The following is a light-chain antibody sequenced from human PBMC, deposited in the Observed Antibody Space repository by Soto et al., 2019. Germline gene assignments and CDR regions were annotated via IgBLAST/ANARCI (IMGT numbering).Light chain of an antibody. CDR3: QHYNSYSDA. Sequence: DIQMTQSPSTLSGSVGDRVTITCRASQTISSWLAWYQQKPGKAPKLLIYKASTLKSGVPSRFSGSGSGTEFSLTISSLQPDDFATYDCQHYNSYSDAFGQGTKVELK. V-gene: IGKV1-5*03. J-gene: IGKJ1*01. CDR1: QTISSW. CDR2: KAS.